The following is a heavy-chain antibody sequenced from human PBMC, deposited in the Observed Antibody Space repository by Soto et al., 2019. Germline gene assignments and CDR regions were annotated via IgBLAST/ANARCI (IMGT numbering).Heavy chain of an antibody. V-gene: IGHV1-69*01. Sequence: QVQLVQSGAEVKKPGSSVKVSCKASGGTFSSYAISWVRQAPGQGLEWMGGIIPIFGTANYAQKFQGRVTITADESTSTAYMELSSLRSEDTAVYYSARMRWTGTYYYYYYGMDVWGQGTTVTVSS. CDR2: IIPIFGTA. D-gene: IGHD1-1*01. CDR1: GGTFSSYA. J-gene: IGHJ6*02. CDR3: ARMRWTGTYYYYYYGMDV.